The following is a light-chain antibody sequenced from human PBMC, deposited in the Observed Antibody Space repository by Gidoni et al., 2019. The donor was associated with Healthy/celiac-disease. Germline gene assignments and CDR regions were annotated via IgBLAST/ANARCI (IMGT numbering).Light chain of an antibody. Sequence: IVLTQSPRPLSLSPGERATLSCRASQSVSSSYLAWYQQKPGQATRLLIYGASSRATGIPDRFSGSGSGTDFTLTISRLEPEDFAVYYCQQYGSSYTFGQGTKLEIK. CDR1: QSVSSSY. CDR2: GAS. CDR3: QQYGSSYT. J-gene: IGKJ2*01. V-gene: IGKV3-20*01.